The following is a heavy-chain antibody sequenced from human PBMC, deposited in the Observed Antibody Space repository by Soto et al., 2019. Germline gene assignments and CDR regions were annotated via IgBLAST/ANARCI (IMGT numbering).Heavy chain of an antibody. CDR1: GFTFSSYS. CDR2: ISSSSSTI. J-gene: IGHJ6*02. CDR3: ARALALYCSGGSCYSYGMDV. V-gene: IGHV3-48*02. D-gene: IGHD2-15*01. Sequence: VQLVESGGGLVQPGGSLRLSCAASGFTFSSYSMNWVRQAPGKGLEWVSYISSSSSTIYYADSVKGRFTISRDNAKNSLYLQMNSLRDEDTAVYYCARALALYCSGGSCYSYGMDVWGQGTTVTVSS.